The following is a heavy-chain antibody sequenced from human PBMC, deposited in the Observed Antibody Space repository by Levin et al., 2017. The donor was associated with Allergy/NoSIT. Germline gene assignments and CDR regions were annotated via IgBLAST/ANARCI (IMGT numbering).Heavy chain of an antibody. Sequence: GGSLRLSCTASGFTFGDYATSWFRQAPGKGLEWVGFIRSKAYGGTTEYAASVKGRFTISRDDSKSIAYLQMNSLKTEDTAVYYCTRDPSSPYYYDSSGYYDYWGQGTLVTVSS. CDR3: TRDPSSPYYYDSSGYYDY. CDR1: GFTFGDYA. D-gene: IGHD3-22*01. CDR2: IRSKAYGGTT. V-gene: IGHV3-49*03. J-gene: IGHJ4*02.